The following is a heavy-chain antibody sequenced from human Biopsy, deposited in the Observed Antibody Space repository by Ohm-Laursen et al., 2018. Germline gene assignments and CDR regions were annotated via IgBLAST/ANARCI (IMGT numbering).Heavy chain of an antibody. D-gene: IGHD3-16*01. CDR2: INHRGST. CDR1: GGSFSGYY. Sequence: SETLSLTCAVYGGSFSGYYWSWIRQPPGKGLEWIGEINHRGSTNYNPSLKSRVNISVDTSKNQFSLKLRSVTAADTAVYYCARAVDYYDPYYYYGLDVWGQGTTVTVSS. J-gene: IGHJ6*02. V-gene: IGHV4-34*01. CDR3: ARAVDYYDPYYYYGLDV.